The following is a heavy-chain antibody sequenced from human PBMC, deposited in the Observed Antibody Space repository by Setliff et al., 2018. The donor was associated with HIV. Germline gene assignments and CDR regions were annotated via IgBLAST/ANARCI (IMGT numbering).Heavy chain of an antibody. V-gene: IGHV3-48*03. D-gene: IGHD2-21*01. J-gene: IGHJ4*02. CDR3: ARVSSALFLPQYHFDY. Sequence: GGSLRLSCTSSGFTFSSYVMTWVRQAPGKGLEWISYISSGGDVTYYTDSVKGRFTVSRDNAKKSLYLQMNSLRAEDTAIYYCARVSSALFLPQYHFDYWGQGTLVTVSS. CDR1: GFTFSSYV. CDR2: ISSGGDVT.